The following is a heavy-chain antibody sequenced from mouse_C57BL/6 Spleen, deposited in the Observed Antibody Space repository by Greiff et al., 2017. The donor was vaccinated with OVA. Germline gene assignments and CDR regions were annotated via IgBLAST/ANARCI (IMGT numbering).Heavy chain of an antibody. J-gene: IGHJ2*01. CDR3: ARWGLGRYDFDD. D-gene: IGHD4-1*01. V-gene: IGHV1-55*01. CDR2: IYPGSGST. CDR1: GYTFTSYW. Sequence: QVQLKQPGAELVKPGASVKMSCKASGYTFTSYWITWVKQRPGQGLEWIGDIYPGSGSTNYNEKFKSKATLTVDTSSSTAYMQLSSLTSEDSAVYACARWGLGRYDFDDWGQGTTLTVAS.